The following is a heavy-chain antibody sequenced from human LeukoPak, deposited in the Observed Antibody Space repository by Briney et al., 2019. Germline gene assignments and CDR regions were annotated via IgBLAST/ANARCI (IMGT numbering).Heavy chain of an antibody. Sequence: SETLSLTCAVYGGSFSGYYWSWIRQPPGKGLEWIGEINHSGSANYNPSLKSRVTISVDTSKNQFSLKLSSVTAADTAVYHCARGEEQWLEWYFDLWGRGTLVTVSS. CDR3: ARGEEQWLEWYFDL. CDR2: INHSGSA. D-gene: IGHD6-19*01. CDR1: GGSFSGYY. V-gene: IGHV4-34*01. J-gene: IGHJ2*01.